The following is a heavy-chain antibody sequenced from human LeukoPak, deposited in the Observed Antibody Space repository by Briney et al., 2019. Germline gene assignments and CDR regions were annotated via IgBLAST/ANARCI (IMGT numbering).Heavy chain of an antibody. CDR3: ARGDYYDSSGSMVY. V-gene: IGHV1-8*01. J-gene: IGHJ4*02. Sequence: ASVKVSCKASGYTFTSYDINWVRQATGQGLEWMGWMNPNSGNTGYAQKFQGRVTMTRNTSISTAYMELSSLRSDDTAAYYCARGDYYDSSGSMVYWGQGTLVTVSS. CDR1: GYTFTSYD. CDR2: MNPNSGNT. D-gene: IGHD3-22*01.